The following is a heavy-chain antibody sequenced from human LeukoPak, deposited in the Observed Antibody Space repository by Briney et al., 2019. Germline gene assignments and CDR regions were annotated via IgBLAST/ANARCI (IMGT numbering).Heavy chain of an antibody. J-gene: IGHJ6*03. CDR3: ARECCSSTSCYNYYMDV. D-gene: IGHD2-2*02. Sequence: GGSLRLSCAASGFTFSDYYMSWIRQAPGKGLEWVSYISSSGSTIYYADSVKGRFTISRDNAKNSLYLQMNSLRAEDTAVYYCARECCSSTSCYNYYMDVWGKGTTVTVSS. V-gene: IGHV3-11*01. CDR2: ISSSGSTI. CDR1: GFTFSDYY.